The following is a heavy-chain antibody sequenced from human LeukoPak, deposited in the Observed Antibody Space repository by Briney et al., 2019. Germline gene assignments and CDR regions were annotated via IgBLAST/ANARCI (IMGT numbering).Heavy chain of an antibody. CDR2: IYTSGST. CDR1: GGSISSGSYY. Sequence: SETLSLTCSVAGGSISSGSYYWSWIRQPAGKGLEWIGRIYTSGSTNYNPSLKSRVTISVDRSKNQFSLKLSSVTAADTAVYYCARTYCGGDCRGYYYHYYMDVWGKGTTVTISS. J-gene: IGHJ6*03. V-gene: IGHV4-61*02. D-gene: IGHD2-21*02. CDR3: ARTYCGGDCRGYYYHYYMDV.